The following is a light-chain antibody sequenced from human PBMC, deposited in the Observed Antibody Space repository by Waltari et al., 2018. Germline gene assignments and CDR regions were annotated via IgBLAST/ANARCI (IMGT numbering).Light chain of an antibody. CDR2: KAY. CDR3: QQYYSTPQGT. V-gene: IGKV1-5*03. Sequence: DVRMTQSPSTLSASVGDRVTITCRASQSINKWVAWYQQKPGKAPKLLIYKAYSLESGVPSRFSCSGSGTDYTITISSLQPEDFATYYCQQYYSTPQGTFGQGTKVEIK. CDR1: QSINKW. J-gene: IGKJ1*01.